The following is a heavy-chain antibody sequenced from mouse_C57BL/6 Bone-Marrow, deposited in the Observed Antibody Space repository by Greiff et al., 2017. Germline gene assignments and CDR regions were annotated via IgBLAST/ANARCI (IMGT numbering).Heavy chain of an antibody. D-gene: IGHD2-1*01. V-gene: IGHV5-17*01. CDR1: GFSFSDYG. Sequence: EVNVVESGGGLVKPGGSLNLSCAASGFSFSDYGMHWVRQAPEKGLEWVAYISSGSSTIYYADTVKGRFTISRDNAKNTLFLQMTSLRSEDTAMYYCARGIYGNYDAYWGQGTLVTVSA. J-gene: IGHJ3*01. CDR2: ISSGSSTI. CDR3: ARGIYGNYDAY.